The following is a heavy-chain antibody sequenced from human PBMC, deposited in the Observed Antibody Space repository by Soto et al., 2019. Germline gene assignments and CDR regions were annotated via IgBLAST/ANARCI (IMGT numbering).Heavy chain of an antibody. V-gene: IGHV3-7*01. CDR3: VKDGSSGWPYFYDMDV. CDR2: IKEDGSEK. J-gene: IGHJ6*02. D-gene: IGHD6-19*01. CDR1: GFIFSDHA. Sequence: GGSLRLSCEASGFIFSDHAMSWVRQAPGKGLEWVANIKEDGSEKYYLESVKGRFTISRDNAKNTLYLQMNSLRAEDTAVYYCVKDGSSGWPYFYDMDVWGQGTTVTVSS.